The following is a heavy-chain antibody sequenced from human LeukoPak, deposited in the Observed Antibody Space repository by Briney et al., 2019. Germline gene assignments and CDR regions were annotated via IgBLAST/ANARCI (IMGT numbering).Heavy chain of an antibody. Sequence: WATVFLGWGVWGRDIRGRLQQWGWLSQSPGYVVLRIGSICYGVSNHYSPALMSRVTISVDTSKYLYFLKLSSVTAADTAVYYCAGAMMGGVIGAFDIWGQGTMVTVSS. CDR1: GRDIRGRLQQ. CDR3: AGAMMGGVIGAFDI. J-gene: IGHJ3*02. D-gene: IGHD3-16*01. V-gene: IGHV4-39*01. CDR2: ICYGVSN.